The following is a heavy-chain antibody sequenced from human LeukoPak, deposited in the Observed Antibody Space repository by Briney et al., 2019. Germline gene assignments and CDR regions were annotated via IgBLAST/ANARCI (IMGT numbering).Heavy chain of an antibody. CDR1: GGSVSSGSYY. CDR3: ARVGVYYDILTGLPSEVFDY. V-gene: IGHV4-61*01. D-gene: IGHD3-9*01. J-gene: IGHJ4*02. CDR2: IYYSGST. Sequence: SETLSLTCTVSGGSVSSGSYYWSWIRQPPGKGLEWIGYIYYSGSTNYNPSLKSRVTISVDTSKNQFSLKLSSVTAADTAVYYCARVGVYYDILTGLPSEVFDYWGQGTLVTVSS.